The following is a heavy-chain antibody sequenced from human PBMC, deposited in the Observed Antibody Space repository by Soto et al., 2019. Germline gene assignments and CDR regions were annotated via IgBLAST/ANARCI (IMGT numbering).Heavy chain of an antibody. J-gene: IGHJ6*02. V-gene: IGHV1-24*01. Sequence: ASVKVSCKVSGYTLTELSIHWVRRAPGKGLEWMGGFEPEDGETIFAQKFQGRVTMTEDASTDTAYMELSSLRFEDTAVYYCATYNAGGETYSANGMEVWGQGTTVSVSS. D-gene: IGHD3-10*01. CDR3: ATYNAGGETYSANGMEV. CDR2: FEPEDGET. CDR1: GYTLTELS.